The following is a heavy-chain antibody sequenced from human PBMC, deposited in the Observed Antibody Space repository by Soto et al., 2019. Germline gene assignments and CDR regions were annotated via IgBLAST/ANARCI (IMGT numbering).Heavy chain of an antibody. CDR3: ARDSLPNSVLRYFDWLSRGYWFDP. CDR1: GYTFTSYG. D-gene: IGHD3-9*01. Sequence: ASVKVSCKASGYTFTSYGISWVRQAPGQGLEWMGWISAYNGNTNYAQKLQGGVTMTTDTSTSTAYMELRSLRSDDTAVYYCARDSLPNSVLRYFDWLSRGYWFDPWGQGTLVTVSS. CDR2: ISAYNGNT. J-gene: IGHJ5*02. V-gene: IGHV1-18*04.